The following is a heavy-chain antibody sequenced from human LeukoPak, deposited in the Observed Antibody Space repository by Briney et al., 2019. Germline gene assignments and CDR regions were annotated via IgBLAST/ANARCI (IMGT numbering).Heavy chain of an antibody. CDR3: ARDRDYSSSWQHYYYYYGMDV. CDR1: GFTFSSYD. Sequence: GGSLRLSCAASGFTFSSYDMHWVRQATGKGLEWVSAIGTAGDTYYPGSVKGRFTISRDNSKNTLYLQMNSLRAEDTAVYYCARDRDYSSSWQHYYYYYGMDVWGQGTTVTVSS. V-gene: IGHV3-13*01. CDR2: IGTAGDT. D-gene: IGHD6-13*01. J-gene: IGHJ6*02.